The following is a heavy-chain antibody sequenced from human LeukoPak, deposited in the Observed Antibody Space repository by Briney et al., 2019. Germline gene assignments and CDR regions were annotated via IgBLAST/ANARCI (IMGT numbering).Heavy chain of an antibody. CDR2: IYTSGST. Sequence: SETLSLTCTVSGGSISSYYWSWIRQPAGKGLEWIGRIYTSGSTNYNPSLKSRVTMSVDTSKNQFSLKLSSVTAADTAVYYCAGDVILYDSSGYFDYWGQGTLVTVSS. D-gene: IGHD3-22*01. J-gene: IGHJ4*02. CDR3: AGDVILYDSSGYFDY. CDR1: GGSISSYY. V-gene: IGHV4-4*07.